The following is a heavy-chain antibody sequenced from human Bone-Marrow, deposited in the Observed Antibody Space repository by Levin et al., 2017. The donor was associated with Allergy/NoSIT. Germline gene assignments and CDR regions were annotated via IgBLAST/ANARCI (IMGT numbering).Heavy chain of an antibody. D-gene: IGHD3-10*01. CDR3: ARRGGEGDLYYYGMDV. CDR2: IYPGDSDT. V-gene: IGHV5-51*01. Sequence: GGSLRLSCKGSGYSFTSYWIGWVRQMPGKGLEWMGIIYPGDSDTRYSPSFQGQVTISADKSISTAYLQWSSLKASDTAMYYCARRGGEGDLYYYGMDVWGQGTTVTVSS. J-gene: IGHJ6*02. CDR1: GYSFTSYW.